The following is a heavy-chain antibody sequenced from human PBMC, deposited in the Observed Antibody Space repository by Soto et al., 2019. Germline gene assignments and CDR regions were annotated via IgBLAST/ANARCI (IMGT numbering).Heavy chain of an antibody. J-gene: IGHJ4*02. D-gene: IGHD3-10*01. V-gene: IGHV1-2*02. CDR3: ARPRFYGSGSYYDY. Sequence: AASVKVSCKASGYTFTGYYMHWVRQAPGQGLEWMGWINPNSGGTNYVQKFQGRVTMTRDTSISTAYMELSRLRSDDTAVYYCARPRFYGSGSYYDYWGQGTLVTVSS. CDR1: GYTFTGYY. CDR2: INPNSGGT.